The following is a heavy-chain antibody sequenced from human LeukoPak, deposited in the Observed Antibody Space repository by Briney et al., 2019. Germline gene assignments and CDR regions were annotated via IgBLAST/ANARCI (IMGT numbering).Heavy chain of an antibody. Sequence: GGSLRLSCAASGFTFSSYGMSWVRQAPGKGLEWVSAISGSGGSTYYADSVKGRFTISRDNSKNTLYLQMNSLRAEDTAVYYCAKDQSLWFGELSPFDYWGQGTLVTVSS. CDR1: GFTFSSYG. V-gene: IGHV3-23*01. CDR2: ISGSGGST. CDR3: AKDQSLWFGELSPFDY. D-gene: IGHD3-10*01. J-gene: IGHJ4*02.